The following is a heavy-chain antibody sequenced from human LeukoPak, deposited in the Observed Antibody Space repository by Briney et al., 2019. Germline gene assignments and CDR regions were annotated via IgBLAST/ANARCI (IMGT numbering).Heavy chain of an antibody. J-gene: IGHJ6*03. V-gene: IGHV4-34*01. CDR1: GGSFSGYY. D-gene: IGHD5-18*01. CDR2: INHSGST. Sequence: PSETLSLTCAVYGGSFSGYYWSWIRQPPGKGLEWIGEINHSGSTNYNPSLKSRVTISVDTSKNQFSLKLSSVTAADTAVYYCARLRAAELWCTYYYYYYYMDVWGKGTTVTISS. CDR3: ARLRAAELWCTYYYYYYYMDV.